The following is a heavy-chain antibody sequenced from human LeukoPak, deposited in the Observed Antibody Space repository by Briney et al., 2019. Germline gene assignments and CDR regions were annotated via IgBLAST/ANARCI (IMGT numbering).Heavy chain of an antibody. D-gene: IGHD4-17*01. Sequence: SETLSLTCTVSGGSISSYYWSWLRQPPGKGLEWIGYIYCSGRTNYNPSLKSRVTISVDTSKNQFSLKLSSVTAADTAVYYCAREGNYGDLYFDYWGQGTLVTVSS. J-gene: IGHJ4*02. V-gene: IGHV4-59*01. CDR3: AREGNYGDLYFDY. CDR2: IYCSGRT. CDR1: GGSISSYY.